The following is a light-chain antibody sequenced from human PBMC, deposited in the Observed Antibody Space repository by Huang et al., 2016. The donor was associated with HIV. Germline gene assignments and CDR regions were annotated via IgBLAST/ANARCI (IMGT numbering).Light chain of an antibody. CDR2: WAS. CDR1: QSILYKTNNKSY. Sequence: DIVMTQSPDSLAVSLGVRATINCKSSQSILYKTNNKSYLAWYQQKPGQPPKLLIYWASTRESGVPDRFSGSGSGTEFTLTIGNVQAEDVAVYYCQQYYTTPYTFGQGTRLEI. V-gene: IGKV4-1*01. CDR3: QQYYTTPYT. J-gene: IGKJ2*01.